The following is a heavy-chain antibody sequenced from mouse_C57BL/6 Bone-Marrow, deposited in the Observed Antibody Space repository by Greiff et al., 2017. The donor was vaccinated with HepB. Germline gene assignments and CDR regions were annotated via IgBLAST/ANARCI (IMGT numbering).Heavy chain of an antibody. J-gene: IGHJ4*01. CDR3: ARSVGITTVVPYAMDY. CDR2: INPSSGYT. D-gene: IGHD1-1*01. V-gene: IGHV1-4*01. CDR1: GYTFTSYT. Sequence: VQLQQSGAELARPGASVKMSCKASGYTFTSYTMYWVKQRPGQGLEWIGYINPSSGYTKYNQKFKDKATLTADKSSSTAYMQLSSLTSEDSAVYYCARSVGITTVVPYAMDYWGQGTSVTVSS.